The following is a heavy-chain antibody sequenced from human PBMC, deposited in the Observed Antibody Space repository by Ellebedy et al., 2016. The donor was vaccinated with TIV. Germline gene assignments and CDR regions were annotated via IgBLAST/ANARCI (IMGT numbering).Heavy chain of an antibody. CDR1: GFTFSNYA. J-gene: IGHJ4*02. CDR3: ARGHVDVVPTTYFDF. D-gene: IGHD5-12*01. CDR2: LGGSSENT. V-gene: IGHV3-23*01. Sequence: PGGSLRLSCAASGFTFSNYAMSWVRQAPGKGLEWVSALGGSSENTYYADSVQGRFTISRDNSENTLYLQMNSLRAEDTAVYYCARGHVDVVPTTYFDFWGQGTLVTVSS.